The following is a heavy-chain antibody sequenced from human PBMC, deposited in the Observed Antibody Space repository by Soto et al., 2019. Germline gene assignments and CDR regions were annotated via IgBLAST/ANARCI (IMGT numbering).Heavy chain of an antibody. CDR1: GASMNSYH. CDR2: IHSSGST. J-gene: IGHJ5*02. V-gene: IGHV4-4*07. CDR3: ARDQGVAAAGITWFDP. Sequence: SETLSLTCTVSGASMNSYHWSWVRQPAGKGLEWIGHIHSSGSTNYNPSLKSRVTMSVDTSKNQFSLRLMSLTAADTAVYYCARDQGVAAAGITWFDPWGQGSLVTVSS. D-gene: IGHD6-13*01.